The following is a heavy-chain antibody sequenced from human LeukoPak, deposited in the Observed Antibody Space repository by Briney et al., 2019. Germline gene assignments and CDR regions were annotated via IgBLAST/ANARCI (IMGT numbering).Heavy chain of an antibody. V-gene: IGHV4-31*03. D-gene: IGHD1-26*01. CDR2: IYYSGST. CDR3: ARGEDQRGNYYYYGMDV. J-gene: IGHJ6*02. CDR1: GGSISSSGYY. Sequence: SETLSLTCTVSGGSISSSGYYCSWIRQHPGRGLEWIGYIYYSGSTYYNPSLRSRVTISLDTSKNQFPLKLSSVTAADTAVYYCARGEDQRGNYYYYGMDVWGQGTTVTVSS.